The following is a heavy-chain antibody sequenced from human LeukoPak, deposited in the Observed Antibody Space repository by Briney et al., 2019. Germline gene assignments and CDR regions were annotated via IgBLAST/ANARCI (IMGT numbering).Heavy chain of an antibody. CDR3: ASGISTRRYFDWQST. CDR2: INHSGST. CDR1: GGSFSGYY. J-gene: IGHJ4*02. Sequence: SETLSLTCAVYGGSFSGYYWSWIRQPPGKGLEWIGEINHSGSTNYNPSLKSRVTISVDTSKNQFSLKLSSVTAADTAVYYCASGISTRRYFDWQSTWGQGTLVTVSS. D-gene: IGHD3-9*01. V-gene: IGHV4-34*01.